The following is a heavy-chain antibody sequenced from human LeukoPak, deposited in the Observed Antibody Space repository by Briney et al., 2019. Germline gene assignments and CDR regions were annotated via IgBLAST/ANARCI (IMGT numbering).Heavy chain of an antibody. Sequence: QPGGSLRLSCAASGFTFSSYWMSWVRQAPGKGLEWVANIKQDGSEKYYVDSVKGRFTISRDNAKNPLYLQMNSLRAEDTAVYYCARESSLAIGDFWSRVVHTPQMYYFDYWGQGTLVTVSS. D-gene: IGHD3-3*01. CDR3: ARESSLAIGDFWSRVVHTPQMYYFDY. CDR1: GFTFSSYW. V-gene: IGHV3-7*01. J-gene: IGHJ4*02. CDR2: IKQDGSEK.